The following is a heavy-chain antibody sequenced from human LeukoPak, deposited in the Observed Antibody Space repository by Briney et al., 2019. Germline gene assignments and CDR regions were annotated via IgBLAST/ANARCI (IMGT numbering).Heavy chain of an antibody. D-gene: IGHD7-27*01. CDR3: ASAAGEAFDY. CDR1: GGSISSYY. CDR2: IYYSGST. Sequence: SETLSLTCTVSGGSISSYYWSWIRQPPGKGLEWIGYIYYSGSTNYNPSLKSRVTISVDTSKNQLSLKLSSVTAADTAVYYCASAAGEAFDYWGQGTLVTVSS. J-gene: IGHJ4*02. V-gene: IGHV4-59*08.